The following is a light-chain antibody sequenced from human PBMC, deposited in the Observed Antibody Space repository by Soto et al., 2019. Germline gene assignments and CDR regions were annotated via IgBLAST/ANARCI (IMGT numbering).Light chain of an antibody. V-gene: IGKV1-5*01. CDR1: QTISSW. J-gene: IGKJ2*01. Sequence: DIHMTQSPSTLSASVGDRVTITCRASQTISSWLAWNQQKPWKAPKLLIYDASSLESWVPSRFSGTGSGTEFTLTINSLQPDDFATYYCQKYNSYPYTFGQGTKLEIK. CDR2: DAS. CDR3: QKYNSYPYT.